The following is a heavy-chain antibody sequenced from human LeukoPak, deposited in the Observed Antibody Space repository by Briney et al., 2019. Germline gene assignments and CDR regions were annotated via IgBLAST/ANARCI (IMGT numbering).Heavy chain of an antibody. J-gene: IGHJ4*02. D-gene: IGHD3-3*01. V-gene: IGHV4-34*01. Sequence: SETLSLTCAVYGGSFSGYYWSWIRQPPGEGLEWIGEINHSGSTNYNPSLKSRVTISVDTSKNQFSLKLSSVTAADTAVYYCARGIFGGSFYLDHWGQGTLVTVSS. CDR2: INHSGST. CDR3: ARGIFGGSFYLDH. CDR1: GGSFSGYY.